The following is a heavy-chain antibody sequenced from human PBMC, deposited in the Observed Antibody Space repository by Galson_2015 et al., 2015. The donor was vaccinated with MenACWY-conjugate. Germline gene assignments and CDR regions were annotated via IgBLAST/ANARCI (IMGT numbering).Heavy chain of an antibody. CDR1: GYTFFSYY. J-gene: IGHJ5*02. D-gene: IGHD1-7*01. Sequence: SVKVSCKASGYTFFSYYLHWVRQAPGQGLEWMGIINPSGGSTSYAQKLQGRVTMTRDTSTSTVYMELSSLGSEDTAVYYCARSLELISFDHWGQGTLVTVSS. CDR3: ARSLELISFDH. V-gene: IGHV1-46*01. CDR2: INPSGGST.